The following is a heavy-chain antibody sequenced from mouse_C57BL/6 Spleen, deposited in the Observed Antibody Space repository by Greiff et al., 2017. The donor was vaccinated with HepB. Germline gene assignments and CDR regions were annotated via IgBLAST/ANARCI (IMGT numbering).Heavy chain of an antibody. J-gene: IGHJ4*01. D-gene: IGHD1-1*01. CDR1: GYSITSGYY. V-gene: IGHV3-6*01. CDR3: ARGGELRNAMDY. CDR2: ISYDGSN. Sequence: VQLKESGPGLVKPSQSLSLTCSVTGYSITSGYYWNWIRQFPGNKLEWMGYISYDGSNNYNPSLKNRISITRDTSKNQFFLKLNSVNTEDTATYYWARGGELRNAMDYWGQGTSVTVSS.